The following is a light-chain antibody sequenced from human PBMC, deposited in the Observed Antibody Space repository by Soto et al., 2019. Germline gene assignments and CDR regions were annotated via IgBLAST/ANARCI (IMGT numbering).Light chain of an antibody. J-gene: IGLJ2*01. CDR2: DGS. CDR1: SSDVGSYNL. V-gene: IGLV2-23*01. CDR3: CAYVGSSPGVV. Sequence: QSALTQPASVSGSPGQSITISCTGTSSDVGSYNLVSWYQQHPGKAPKLMIYDGSKRPSGVSNRFSGSKSGNTASLTISGLQAEDAADYYCCAYVGSSPGVVFGGGTKLTVL.